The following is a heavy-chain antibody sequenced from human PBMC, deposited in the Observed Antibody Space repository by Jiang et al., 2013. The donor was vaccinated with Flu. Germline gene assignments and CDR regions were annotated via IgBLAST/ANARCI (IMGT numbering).Heavy chain of an antibody. V-gene: IGHV6-1*01. D-gene: IGHD1-20*01. J-gene: IGHJ4*02. CDR1: GDSVSSNSAA. CDR2: TYYRSKWYN. Sequence: SQTLSLTCAISGDSVSSNSAAWNWIRQSPSRGLEWLGRTYYRSKWYNDYAVSVKSRITINPDTSKNQFSLQLNSVTPEDTAVYYCARDLFRDYNWGPAFDYWGQGTLVTVSS. CDR3: ARDLFRDYNWGPAFDY.